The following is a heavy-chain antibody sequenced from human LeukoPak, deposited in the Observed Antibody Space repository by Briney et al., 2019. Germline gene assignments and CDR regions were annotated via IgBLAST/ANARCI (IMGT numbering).Heavy chain of an antibody. D-gene: IGHD3-10*01. CDR1: GFTFSSYD. CDR3: ARGSRGSYAFDI. V-gene: IGHV3-13*01. Sequence: GGSLRLSCAASGFTFSSYDMHWVRQATGKGLEWVSAIGTAGDTYYPGSVKGRFTISRENAKNSLYLQMNSLRAGDTAVYYCARGSRGSYAFDIWGQGTMVTVSS. CDR2: IGTAGDT. J-gene: IGHJ3*02.